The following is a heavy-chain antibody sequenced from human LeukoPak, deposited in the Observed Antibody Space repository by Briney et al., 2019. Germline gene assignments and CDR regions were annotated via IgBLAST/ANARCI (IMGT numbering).Heavy chain of an antibody. CDR3: AKGHDSSGYYYYYYYMEV. V-gene: IGHV3-23*01. D-gene: IGHD3-22*01. CDR1: GFTFSSYP. J-gene: IGHJ6*03. CDR2: ISGSVGST. Sequence: GGSLRLSCAASGFTFSSYPRSWVRQSTEKGLEWVSAISGSVGSTYYADSVKGRFTISRDNSKNTLYLQMNRLRAEDTDVYYCAKGHDSSGYYYYYYYMEVWGKGTTVSVSS.